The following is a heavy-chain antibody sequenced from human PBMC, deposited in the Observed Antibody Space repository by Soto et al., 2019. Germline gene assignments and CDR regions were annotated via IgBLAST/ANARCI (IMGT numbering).Heavy chain of an antibody. D-gene: IGHD5-12*01. V-gene: IGHV1-18*01. CDR3: ARDGHGGYVSDFDY. CDR2: ISAYNGNT. J-gene: IGHJ4*02. CDR1: GYTFTSYG. Sequence: QVQLVQSGAEVKKPGASVKVSCKASGYTFTSYGISWVRQAPGQGLEWMGWISAYNGNTNYEQKLQSRVTMTTETSTSTAYMELRSMRSDDTAVYYWARDGHGGYVSDFDYWGQGTLVTVSS.